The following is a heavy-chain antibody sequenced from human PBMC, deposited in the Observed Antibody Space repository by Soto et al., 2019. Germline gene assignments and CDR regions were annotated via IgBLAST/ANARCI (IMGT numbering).Heavy chain of an antibody. Sequence: GGSLRLSCAASGFTFSSYWMNWVRQAPGKGLVWVSRINPDGSATNYADSVKGRFTISRDNSKNTLYLQMNSLRAEDTAVYYCAKDPLDYIAARPSYFDYWGQGTLVTVSS. J-gene: IGHJ4*02. V-gene: IGHV3-74*01. CDR3: AKDPLDYIAARPSYFDY. D-gene: IGHD6-6*01. CDR1: GFTFSSYW. CDR2: INPDGSAT.